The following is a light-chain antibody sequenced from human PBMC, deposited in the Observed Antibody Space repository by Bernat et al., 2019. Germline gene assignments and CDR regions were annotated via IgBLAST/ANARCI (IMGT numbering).Light chain of an antibody. Sequence: EIVLTQSPGTLSLSPGERATLSCRASQSVSSSNLGWFQQKPGQAPRLLIYAASSRATGIPDRFSGSGSGTDFTLTISRLEPEDFAVYYCQQFGTPPFTFGAGTKVDIK. CDR3: QQFGTPPFT. V-gene: IGKV3-20*01. J-gene: IGKJ3*01. CDR1: QSVSSSN. CDR2: AAS.